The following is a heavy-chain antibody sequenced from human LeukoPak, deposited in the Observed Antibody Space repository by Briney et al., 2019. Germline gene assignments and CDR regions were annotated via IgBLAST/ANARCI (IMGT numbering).Heavy chain of an antibody. D-gene: IGHD2/OR15-2a*01. CDR1: GFTFSSYK. J-gene: IGHJ3*02. Sequence: GGSLRLSCAASGFTFSSYKMYWVRQAPGKGLVWVSRLNENGITNYADSVKGRFAISSDNAKSTLFLQMNSLRVDDTAVYYCARQDTSQALYAFGIWGQGTMVTVSS. CDR3: ARQDTSQALYAFGI. CDR2: LNENGIT. V-gene: IGHV3-74*01.